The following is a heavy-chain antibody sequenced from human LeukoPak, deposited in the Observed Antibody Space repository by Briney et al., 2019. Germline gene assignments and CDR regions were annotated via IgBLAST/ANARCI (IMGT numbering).Heavy chain of an antibody. Sequence: GGSLRLSCAASGFIVSSNYMSWVRQTPGKGLEWVAVIYSGGITYYADSVKGRFTISRDNSKNTLYLLLNSLRAEDTAVYYCAKRLGYGLSVSPFDYWGQGTLVTVSS. J-gene: IGHJ4*02. CDR2: IYSGGIT. V-gene: IGHV3-66*02. D-gene: IGHD5-18*01. CDR1: GFIVSSNY. CDR3: AKRLGYGLSVSPFDY.